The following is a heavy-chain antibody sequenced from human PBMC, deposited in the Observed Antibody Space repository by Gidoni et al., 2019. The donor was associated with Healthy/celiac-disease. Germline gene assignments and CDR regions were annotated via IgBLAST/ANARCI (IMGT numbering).Heavy chain of an antibody. CDR2: ISWNSGSI. CDR3: AKGRVVVITQGVDY. J-gene: IGHJ4*02. D-gene: IGHD3-22*01. CDR1: GFTFDDYA. V-gene: IGHV3-9*01. Sequence: EVQLVESGGGLVQPGRSLRLSCAASGFTFDDYAMHWVRQAPGKGLEWVSGISWNSGSIGYADSVKGRVTISRDNAKNSLYLQMNSLRAEDTALYYCAKGRVVVITQGVDYWGQGTLVTVSS.